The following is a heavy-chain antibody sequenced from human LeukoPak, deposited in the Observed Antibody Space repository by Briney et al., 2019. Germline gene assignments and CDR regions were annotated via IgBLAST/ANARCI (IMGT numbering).Heavy chain of an antibody. CDR3: AKNGNTFDI. D-gene: IGHD2-8*01. J-gene: IGHJ3*02. CDR1: GFTFSSYG. Sequence: GGSLRLSCAASGFTFSSYGVHWVRQAPGKGLEWVSFIRYDGTSKFYADSVKGRFTISRDNSKNTLYLQMNSLRAEDTAVYYCAKNGNTFDIWGQGTTGTVSS. CDR2: IRYDGTSK. V-gene: IGHV3-30*02.